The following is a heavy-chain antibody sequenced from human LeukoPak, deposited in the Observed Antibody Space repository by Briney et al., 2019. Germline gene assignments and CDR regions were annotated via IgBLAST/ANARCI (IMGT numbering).Heavy chain of an antibody. V-gene: IGHV1-3*01. J-gene: IGHJ6*02. CDR2: INAGNGNT. CDR1: GYTFTSYA. CDR3: ARGGSGSSDYYYGMDV. D-gene: IGHD3-10*01. Sequence: GASVKVSCKASGYTFTSYAMHWVRQAPGQRLEWMGWINAGNGNTKYSQKFQGRVTITRDTSASTAYMELSSLRSEDTAVYYCARGGSGSSDYYYGMDVWGQETTVTVSS.